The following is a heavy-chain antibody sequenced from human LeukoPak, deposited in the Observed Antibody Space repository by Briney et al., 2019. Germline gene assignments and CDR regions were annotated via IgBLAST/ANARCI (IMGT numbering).Heavy chain of an antibody. Sequence: GGSLRLSCSASGVTFSSHAMHWVRQAPGKGLEYVSGISDNGGTTFYADSVKGRFTISRDNSKNTLYLQMSSLRGEDTAVYYCYISGWTEDIDNWGQGTLVTVSS. CDR2: ISDNGGTT. CDR1: GVTFSSHA. D-gene: IGHD6-19*01. CDR3: YISGWTEDIDN. V-gene: IGHV3-64D*06. J-gene: IGHJ4*02.